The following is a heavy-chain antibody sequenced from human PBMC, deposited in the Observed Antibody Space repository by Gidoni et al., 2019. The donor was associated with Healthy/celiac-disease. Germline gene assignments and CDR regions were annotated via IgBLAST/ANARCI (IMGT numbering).Heavy chain of an antibody. CDR1: GFTFSSYG. CDR3: AKGGLAAAGQLDY. D-gene: IGHD6-13*01. J-gene: IGHJ4*02. Sequence: QVQLVESGGGVVQPGRSLRLSCAPSGFTFSSYGMHWVRQAPGKGMEWVAVISYDGSNKYYADSVKGRFTISRDNSKNTLYLQMNSLRAEDTAVYYCAKGGLAAAGQLDYWGQGTLVTVSS. V-gene: IGHV3-30*18. CDR2: ISYDGSNK.